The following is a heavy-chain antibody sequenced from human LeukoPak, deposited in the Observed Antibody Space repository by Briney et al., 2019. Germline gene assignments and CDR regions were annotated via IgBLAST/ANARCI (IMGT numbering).Heavy chain of an antibody. V-gene: IGHV1-2*06. CDR1: GYTLTDHY. J-gene: IGHJ3*02. Sequence: ASVKVSCKASGYTLTDHYIHWVRQAPGQGLEWMGRINPNSGVANYAQKFQGRVTITTDESTSTAYMELSSLRSEDTAVYYCADDYGDYGAFDIWGQGTMVTVSS. CDR3: ADDYGDYGAFDI. CDR2: INPNSGVA. D-gene: IGHD4-17*01.